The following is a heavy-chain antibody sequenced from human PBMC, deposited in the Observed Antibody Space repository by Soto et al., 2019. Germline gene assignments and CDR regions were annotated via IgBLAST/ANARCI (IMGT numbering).Heavy chain of an antibody. Sequence: EVKLVESGGGLAKPGGSLRLSCAASGFTLSSDAMDWLRQARGKGLEYVSGISSNGIGTYYANSVKGRFTISRDNSKNTVYLQMDSLRPEDMAVYYCARRARADYYYMDVWGKGTTVTVS. CDR1: GFTLSSDA. V-gene: IGHV3-64*01. J-gene: IGHJ6*03. CDR2: ISSNGIGT. CDR3: ARRARADYYYMDV.